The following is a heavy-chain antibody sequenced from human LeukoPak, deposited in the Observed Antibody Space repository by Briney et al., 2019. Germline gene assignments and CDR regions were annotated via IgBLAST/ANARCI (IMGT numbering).Heavy chain of an antibody. V-gene: IGHV4-38-2*02. J-gene: IGHJ2*01. CDR3: ARGRRDGYNFYWYFDL. CDR1: GYSISSGYY. Sequence: SETLSLTCTVSGYSISSGYYWAWIRQPPGKGLQWIGNIYHSGNTYYNPSLKSRVSISVDTSKNQFSLRLTSVTAADTAVYYCARGRRDGYNFYWYFDLWGRGTLVTVSS. CDR2: IYHSGNT. D-gene: IGHD5-24*01.